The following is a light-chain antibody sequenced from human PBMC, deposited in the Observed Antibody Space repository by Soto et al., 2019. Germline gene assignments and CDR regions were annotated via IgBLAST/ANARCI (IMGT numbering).Light chain of an antibody. CDR1: SSNIGTNF. Sequence: QSVLTQPPSPSGTPGQRVSISCSGSSSNIGTNFVDWYQQLPGTSPKLLIYSNNQRPSGVPARFSGSKSGTSASLAISGLQSEDEADYYCAAWDDSLIAYVFGSGTKLTVL. V-gene: IGLV1-44*01. CDR3: AAWDDSLIAYV. J-gene: IGLJ1*01. CDR2: SNN.